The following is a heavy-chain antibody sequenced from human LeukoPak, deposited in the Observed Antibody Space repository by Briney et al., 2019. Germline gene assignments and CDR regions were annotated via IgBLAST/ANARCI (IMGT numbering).Heavy chain of an antibody. J-gene: IGHJ6*03. D-gene: IGHD5-24*01. CDR1: GCIFSSYA. CDR2: ISTNTGNP. Sequence: ASVKVSCKASGCIFSSYAMNWVRQAPGQGLEWMGWISTNTGNPAYAQGFTGRFVFSWDTSVNTAYLQISSLKAEDTAVYYCAREMAATYYMDVWGKGTTVTVSS. V-gene: IGHV7-4-1*02. CDR3: AREMAATYYMDV.